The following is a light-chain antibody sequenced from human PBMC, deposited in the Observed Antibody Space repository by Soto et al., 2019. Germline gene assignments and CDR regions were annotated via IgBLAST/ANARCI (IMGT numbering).Light chain of an antibody. J-gene: IGLJ2*01. V-gene: IGLV2-14*01. CDR1: SSDVGHYNY. Sequence: QSALTQPGSVSGSPGQSITISCTGTSSDVGHYNYVSWYQQHPGKAPKLMIYEVSNRPSGVSNRFSGSKSGNTASLTISGLQAEDEADYYCSSYTSSSTLVFGGGTKLTVL. CDR2: EVS. CDR3: SSYTSSSTLV.